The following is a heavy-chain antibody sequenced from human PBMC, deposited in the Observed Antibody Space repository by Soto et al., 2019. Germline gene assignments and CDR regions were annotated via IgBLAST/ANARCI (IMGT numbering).Heavy chain of an antibody. CDR2: IIPMFGTA. CDR1: GRTFSSYA. V-gene: IGHV1-69*13. D-gene: IGHD5-18*01. CDR3: ASWQTWINLWLPGENYYYYGMDV. Sequence: ASVKVSCKASGRTFSSYAISWVRQAPGQGLEWMGGIIPMFGTANYAQKFQGRVTITADESTSTAYMEVSSRRSEETAMHYCASWQTWINLWLPGENYYYYGMDVWGEGTTVTVAS. J-gene: IGHJ6*01.